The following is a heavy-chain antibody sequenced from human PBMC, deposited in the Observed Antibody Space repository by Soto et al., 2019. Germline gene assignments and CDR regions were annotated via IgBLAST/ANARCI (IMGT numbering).Heavy chain of an antibody. J-gene: IGHJ3*02. D-gene: IGHD1-7*01. CDR3: ARDGPKLGLAFDI. CDR1: GFTFSSYG. CDR2: IWYDGSNK. V-gene: IGHV3-33*01. Sequence: QVQLVESGGGVVQPGRSLRLSCAASGFTFSSYGMHWVRQAPGKGLEWVAVIWYDGSNKYYADSVKGRFTISRDNSKNTLYLQMNSLRAEDTAGYYCARDGPKLGLAFDIWGQGTMVTVSS.